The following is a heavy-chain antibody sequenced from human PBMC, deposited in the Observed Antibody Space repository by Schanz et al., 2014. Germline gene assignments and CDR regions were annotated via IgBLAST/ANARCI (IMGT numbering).Heavy chain of an antibody. CDR2: IKHDGSEK. J-gene: IGHJ3*02. CDR3: ARVGGTYYDFWSGVPPTVMHDGFDI. V-gene: IGHV3-7*01. Sequence: EVQLAESGGGLVQPGGSLRLSCAASGFAFDTYWMSWVRQAPGKGLEWVANIKHDGSEKYYVDSVKGRFTISRDNAKNSMYLEMNSLRAEDTAVFYCARVGGTYYDFWSGVPPTVMHDGFDIWGQGTMVTVS. D-gene: IGHD3-3*01. CDR1: GFAFDTYW.